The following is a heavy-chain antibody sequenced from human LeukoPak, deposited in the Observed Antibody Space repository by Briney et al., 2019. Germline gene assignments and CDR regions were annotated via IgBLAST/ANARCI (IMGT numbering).Heavy chain of an antibody. V-gene: IGHV3-30*02. Sequence: GGSLRLSCAASGFTFSSYGMHWVRQAPGKGLEWVAFIRYDGSNKYYADSVKGRFTISRDNSKNTLYLQMNSLRAEDTAVYYCAKEEGSSWVFDYWGQGTLVTVSS. CDR3: AKEEGSSWVFDY. D-gene: IGHD6-13*01. CDR2: IRYDGSNK. CDR1: GFTFSSYG. J-gene: IGHJ4*02.